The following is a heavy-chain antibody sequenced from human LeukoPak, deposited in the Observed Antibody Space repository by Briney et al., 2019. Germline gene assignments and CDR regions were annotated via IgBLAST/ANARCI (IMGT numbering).Heavy chain of an antibody. Sequence: GGSLRLSCAASGFTFSSYGMHWVRQAPGKGLEWVAFIRYDGSNKYYADSVKGRFTISRDNSKNTLYLQMNSLRAEDTAVYYCARAVQRIAAAGLDYWGQGTLVTVSS. CDR2: IRYDGSNK. CDR3: ARAVQRIAAAGLDY. D-gene: IGHD6-13*01. CDR1: GFTFSSYG. V-gene: IGHV3-30*02. J-gene: IGHJ4*02.